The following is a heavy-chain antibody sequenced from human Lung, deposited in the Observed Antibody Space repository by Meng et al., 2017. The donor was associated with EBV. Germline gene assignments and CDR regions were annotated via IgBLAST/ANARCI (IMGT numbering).Heavy chain of an antibody. CDR2: IYYTGSS. Sequence: QLQLQESGLGLVQPSQTLSLTCTVSGGSVISGGYYWSWIRQQPGKGLEWIGYIYYTGSSFYNPSLKSRVTISVDTSKNQFSLNLSSVTAADTAVYYCANAGRFGESLGDYWGQGILVTVSS. D-gene: IGHD3-10*01. J-gene: IGHJ4*02. V-gene: IGHV4-31*03. CDR1: GGSVISGGYY. CDR3: ANAGRFGESLGDY.